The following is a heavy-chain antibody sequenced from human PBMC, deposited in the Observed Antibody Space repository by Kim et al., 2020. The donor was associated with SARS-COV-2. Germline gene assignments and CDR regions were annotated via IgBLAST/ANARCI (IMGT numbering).Heavy chain of an antibody. CDR2: ISNYNGYT. CDR3: ARGGMVRGDITGDY. J-gene: IGHJ4*02. D-gene: IGHD3-10*01. V-gene: IGHV1-18*01. CDR1: GYTFSNYD. Sequence: ASVKVSCKASGYTFSNYDISWVRQAPGQGLEWMGWISNYNGYTNYAQKVQGRVTMTTDTSTSTAYMELRSLRSDDAAMYYCARGGMVRGDITGDYWGQGTLVTVSS.